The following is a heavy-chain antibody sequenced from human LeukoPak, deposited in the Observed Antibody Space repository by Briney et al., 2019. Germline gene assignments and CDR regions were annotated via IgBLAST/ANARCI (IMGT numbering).Heavy chain of an antibody. CDR3: ARIRSSGSHFDY. D-gene: IGHD6-6*01. Sequence: PSETLSLTCTVSGDSIGSGLYYWSWIRQHPGRGLEWIAYIYYNGNTYFNPSLKSRITISVDTSKNQFSLKLNSVTAADTAVYYCARIRSSGSHFDYWGQGTLVTVSS. V-gene: IGHV4-31*03. CDR2: IYYNGNT. J-gene: IGHJ4*02. CDR1: GDSIGSGLYY.